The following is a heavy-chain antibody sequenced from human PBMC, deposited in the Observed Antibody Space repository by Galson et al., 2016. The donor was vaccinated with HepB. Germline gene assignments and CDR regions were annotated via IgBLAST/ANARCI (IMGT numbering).Heavy chain of an antibody. CDR3: ARDPGRIAAAGHLDS. CDR2: IYSGGAT. D-gene: IGHD6-13*01. J-gene: IGHJ4*02. V-gene: IGHV3-53*01. CDR1: GFIVSSHY. Sequence: SLRLSCAGSGFIVSSHYMNWVRQPPGKGLEWVAIIYSGGATYYAGSVKGRFTISRGNPTNTLHLQMNSLRAEDTAVYYCARDPGRIAAAGHLDSWGQGTLVTVSS.